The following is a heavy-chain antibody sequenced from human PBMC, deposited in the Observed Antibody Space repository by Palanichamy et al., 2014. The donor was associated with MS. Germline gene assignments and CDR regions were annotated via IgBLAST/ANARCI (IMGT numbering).Heavy chain of an antibody. CDR1: GGTFSSYA. J-gene: IGHJ6*02. D-gene: IGHD2-8*01. V-gene: IGHV1-69*01. CDR2: IIPMFGTT. Sequence: QVQLVQSGAGVRKPGSSVKVSCKASGGTFSSYALSWVRQAPGQGLEWMGGIIPMFGTTNYAQTFQGRVTITADEATSSAYMELSALRSEDTAVYYCARSGGHCTNGVCPYYYYYYAMDVWGQGTTVTVSS. CDR3: ARSGGHCTNGVCPYYYYYYAMDV.